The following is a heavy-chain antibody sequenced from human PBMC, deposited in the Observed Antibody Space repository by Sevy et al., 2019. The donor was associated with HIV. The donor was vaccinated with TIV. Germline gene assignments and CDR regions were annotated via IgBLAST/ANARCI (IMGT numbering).Heavy chain of an antibody. J-gene: IGHJ3*02. CDR1: GFTFDDYA. D-gene: IGHD2-15*01. CDR2: ISWNSGSI. CDR3: AKGVVVAVIDAFDI. Sequence: GGSLRLSCAASGFTFDDYAMHLVRQAPGKGLEWVSGISWNSGSIGYADSVKGRFTISRDNAKNSLYLQMNSLRAEDTALYYCAKGVVVAVIDAFDIWGQGTMVTVSS. V-gene: IGHV3-9*01.